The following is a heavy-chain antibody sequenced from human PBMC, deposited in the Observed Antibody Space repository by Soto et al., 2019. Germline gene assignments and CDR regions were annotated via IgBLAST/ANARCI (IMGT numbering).Heavy chain of an antibody. CDR1: GDSITGSY. Sequence: PSETLSLTCTVSGDSITGSYRSWIRQPPGKTLEWIGYIYHSGTTTYNPSLKSRVSISVDTSKNQFSLRLTSVIAADTAVYYCARDMPYAAGSLAGCDYWGQGIQVTVSS. CDR3: ARDMPYAAGSLAGCDY. D-gene: IGHD1-26*01. V-gene: IGHV4-59*01. CDR2: IYHSGTT. J-gene: IGHJ4*02.